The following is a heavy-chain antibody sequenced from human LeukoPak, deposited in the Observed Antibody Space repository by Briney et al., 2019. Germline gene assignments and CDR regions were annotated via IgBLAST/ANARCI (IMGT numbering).Heavy chain of an antibody. V-gene: IGHV4-4*02. D-gene: IGHD6-13*01. Sequence: PSGTLSLTCAVSGGSISSSNWWSWVRQPPGKGLEWIGEINHSGSTNYNPSLKSRVTISVDKSKNQFSLKLSSVTAADTAVYYCARVPYSSSWYYMDVWGKGTTVTVSS. J-gene: IGHJ6*03. CDR2: INHSGST. CDR3: ARVPYSSSWYYMDV. CDR1: GGSISSSNW.